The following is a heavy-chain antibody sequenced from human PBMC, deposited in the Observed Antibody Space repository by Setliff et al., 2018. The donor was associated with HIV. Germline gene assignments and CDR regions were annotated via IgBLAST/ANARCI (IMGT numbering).Heavy chain of an antibody. Sequence: SETLSLTCTVSGGSMSSSSYYWGWIRQTPDKGLEWIGIIYYSGATYYNPSLTSRVTISVDTSRNQFSLKLRSVTAADTAAYYCARLGYVSGGFYKAPGPYYFDYWGQGALVTVSS. CDR2: IYYSGAT. CDR3: ARLGYVSGGFYKAPGPYYFDY. J-gene: IGHJ4*02. D-gene: IGHD3-10*01. CDR1: GGSMSSSSYY. V-gene: IGHV4-39*01.